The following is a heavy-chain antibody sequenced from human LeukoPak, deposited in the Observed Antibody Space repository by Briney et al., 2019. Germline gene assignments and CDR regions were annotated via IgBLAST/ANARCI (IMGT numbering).Heavy chain of an antibody. CDR3: ARDRADYYGSGSYDY. J-gene: IGHJ4*02. Sequence: GASVKVSCKASGYTFTSYGINWVRQAPGQGLEWMGWISAYNGNTNYAQKLQGRVTMTTDTSTTTAYMELRSLRSDDTAVYYCARDRADYYGSGSYDYWGQGTLVPVSS. CDR1: GYTFTSYG. CDR2: ISAYNGNT. D-gene: IGHD3-10*01. V-gene: IGHV1-18*01.